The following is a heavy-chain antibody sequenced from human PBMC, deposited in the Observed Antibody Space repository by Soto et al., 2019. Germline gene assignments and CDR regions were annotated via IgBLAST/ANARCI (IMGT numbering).Heavy chain of an antibody. J-gene: IGHJ3*02. CDR2: ISAYNGNT. CDR3: ARTYSSSWYSAFDI. Sequence: ASVKVSCKASGYTFTSYGISWVRQAPGQGLEWMGWISAYNGNTNYAQKLQGRVTMTTDTSTSTAHMELRSLRSDDTAVYYCARTYSSSWYSAFDIWGQGTMVTVSS. D-gene: IGHD6-13*01. CDR1: GYTFTSYG. V-gene: IGHV1-18*01.